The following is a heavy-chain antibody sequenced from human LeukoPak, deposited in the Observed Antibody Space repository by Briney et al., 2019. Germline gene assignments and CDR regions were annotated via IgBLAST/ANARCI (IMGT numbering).Heavy chain of an antibody. Sequence: GGSLRLSCAASRFTFDDYGMSWVRQGPGKGLEWVSGINWNGGNTGYADSVKGRFTIFRDNAKNSLYREMDSLRVEDTALYYCARTGDGSWFDPWGQGTLVTVSS. CDR2: INWNGGNT. D-gene: IGHD2-21*02. CDR1: RFTFDDYG. J-gene: IGHJ5*02. CDR3: ARTGDGSWFDP. V-gene: IGHV3-20*04.